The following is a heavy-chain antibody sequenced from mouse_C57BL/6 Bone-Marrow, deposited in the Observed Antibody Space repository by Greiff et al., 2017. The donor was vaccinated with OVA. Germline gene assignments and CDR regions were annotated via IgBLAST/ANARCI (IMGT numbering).Heavy chain of an antibody. CDR2: IDPSDSST. J-gene: IGHJ3*01. CDR3: ARGGDPGAY. CDR1: GYTFTCYW. V-gene: IGHV1-69*01. Sequence: QVQLQQPGAELVMPGASVKLSCKASGYTFTCYWMHWVKQRPGQGLEWIGEIDPSDSSTNYNQKFKGKSTLTVDKSSSTAYMQLSSLTSEDSAVYYCARGGDPGAYGGQGTLVTVSA. D-gene: IGHD2-13*01.